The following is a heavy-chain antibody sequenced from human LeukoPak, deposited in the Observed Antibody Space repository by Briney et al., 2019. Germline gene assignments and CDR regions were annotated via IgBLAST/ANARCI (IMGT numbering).Heavy chain of an antibody. V-gene: IGHV3-30*03. CDR1: GFTSSNYG. Sequence: GGSLRLSCAASGFTSSNYGIHWVRQAPGKGLEWVAVISYDATNEYYTDSVKGRFTISRDNSRNTLYLQMNSLRAEDTAVYYCARDARQQLVERFDYWGQGTLVTVSS. CDR3: ARDARQQLVERFDY. D-gene: IGHD6-13*01. CDR2: ISYDATNE. J-gene: IGHJ4*02.